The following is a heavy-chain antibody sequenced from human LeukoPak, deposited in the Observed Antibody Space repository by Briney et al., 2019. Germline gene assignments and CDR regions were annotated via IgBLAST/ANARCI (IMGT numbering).Heavy chain of an antibody. Sequence: PGGSLRLSCAASGFTSSDYYMSWIRQAPGKGLEWVSYISSSGSTIYYADSVKGRFTISRDNAKNSLYLQMNSLRAEDTAVYYCARVSQQWLVQDYWGQGTLVTVSS. CDR3: ARVSQQWLVQDY. CDR1: GFTSSDYY. J-gene: IGHJ4*02. D-gene: IGHD6-19*01. V-gene: IGHV3-11*01. CDR2: ISSSGSTI.